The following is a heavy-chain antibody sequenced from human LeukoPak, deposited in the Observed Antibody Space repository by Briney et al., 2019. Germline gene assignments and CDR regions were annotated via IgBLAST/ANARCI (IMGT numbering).Heavy chain of an antibody. D-gene: IGHD2-2*01. V-gene: IGHV1-8*01. CDR2: MNPNSGNT. J-gene: IGHJ5*02. Sequence: ASVKVSCKASGYTFTSYDINWVRQATGQGLEWMGWMNPNSGNTGYAQKFQGRVTMTRNTSISTAYMELSSLRSEDTAVYYCARAKPVGYCSNTGCRRWFDPWGQGTLVTVSS. CDR1: GYTFTSYD. CDR3: ARAKPVGYCSNTGCRRWFDP.